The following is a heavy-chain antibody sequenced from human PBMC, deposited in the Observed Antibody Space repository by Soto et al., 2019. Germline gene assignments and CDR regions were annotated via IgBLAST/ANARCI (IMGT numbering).Heavy chain of an antibody. V-gene: IGHV4-31*03. CDR3: ARTFERGYSGYDYLSLDY. CDR1: GGSISSGGYY. Sequence: QVQLQESGPGLVKPSQTLSLTCTVSGGSISSGGYYWSWIRQHPGKGLEWIGYIYYSGSTYYNPSLKSRVTLSVDTSKNQSSLKLSSVTAADTAVYYCARTFERGYSGYDYLSLDYWGQGTLVTVSS. J-gene: IGHJ4*02. D-gene: IGHD5-12*01. CDR2: IYYSGST.